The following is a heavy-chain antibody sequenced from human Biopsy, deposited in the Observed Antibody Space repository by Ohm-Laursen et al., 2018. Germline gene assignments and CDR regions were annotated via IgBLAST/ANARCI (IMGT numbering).Heavy chain of an antibody. CDR3: ARDSTINTVTTADY. D-gene: IGHD4-11*01. CDR1: GFDFSSYG. V-gene: IGHV3-33*01. J-gene: IGHJ4*02. Sequence: SLRLSCTASGFDFSSYGMHWVRQTPGKGLEWVALIWDNGNNKYYADSVNGRFTISRDNAKDTLYLEMNSLRAEDTAIYYCARDSTINTVTTADYWGQGTLVTVSS. CDR2: IWDNGNNK.